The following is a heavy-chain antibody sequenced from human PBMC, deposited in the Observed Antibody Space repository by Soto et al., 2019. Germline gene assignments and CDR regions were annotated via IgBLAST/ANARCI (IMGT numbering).Heavy chain of an antibody. J-gene: IGHJ4*02. CDR1: GFTFSTYG. V-gene: IGHV3-30*18. D-gene: IGHD6-13*01. Sequence: QVQLVESGGGVVQPGKSLRLSCAASGFTFSTYGMHWVRQAPGKGLEWVAIISYDASNQYYADSVQGRFTISRDNSKNMLYLQMDSLRAEDTAVYSCAKSYPPYSSSCHDSWGQGTLVTVSS. CDR3: AKSYPPYSSSCHDS. CDR2: ISYDASNQ.